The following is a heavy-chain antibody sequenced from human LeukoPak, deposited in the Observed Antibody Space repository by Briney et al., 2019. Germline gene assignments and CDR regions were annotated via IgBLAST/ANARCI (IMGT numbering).Heavy chain of an antibody. J-gene: IGHJ4*02. V-gene: IGHV1-24*01. Sequence: ASVKVSCKVSGYTLTELSMHWVRQAPGKGLEGMGGFDPEDGETIYAQKFQGRVTMTEDTSTDTAYMELSSLRSEDTAVYYCATAANTGYSSGWYYYWGQGTLVTVSS. D-gene: IGHD6-19*01. CDR2: FDPEDGET. CDR3: ATAANTGYSSGWYYY. CDR1: GYTLTELS.